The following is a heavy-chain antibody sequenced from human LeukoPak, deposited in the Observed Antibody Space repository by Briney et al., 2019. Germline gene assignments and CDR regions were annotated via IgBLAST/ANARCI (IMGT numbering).Heavy chain of an antibody. D-gene: IGHD1-7*01. CDR3: ARDEAWNSHGY. CDR2: ISNSGSYT. Sequence: GGSRRLSWAASGFTFSSYCMTWVRQAPGKGLEWVSFISNSGSYTYYADSVKGRFTISRDNAKNSLSLQMNGLRAEDTAVYYCARDEAWNSHGYWGQGTLVTVSS. J-gene: IGHJ4*02. CDR1: GFTFSSYC. V-gene: IGHV3-21*01.